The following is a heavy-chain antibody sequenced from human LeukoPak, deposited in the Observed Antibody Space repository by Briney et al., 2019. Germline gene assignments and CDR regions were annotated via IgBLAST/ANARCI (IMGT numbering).Heavy chain of an antibody. Sequence: GRSLRLSCAASGFTFSSYGMQWVRQAPGKGLEWVAVISYDGSNKYYADSVKGRFTISRDNSKNTLYLQMNSLRAEDTAVYYCAKDLEGGSYADYWGQGTLVTVSS. D-gene: IGHD1-26*01. CDR3: AKDLEGGSYADY. J-gene: IGHJ4*02. CDR2: ISYDGSNK. V-gene: IGHV3-30*18. CDR1: GFTFSSYG.